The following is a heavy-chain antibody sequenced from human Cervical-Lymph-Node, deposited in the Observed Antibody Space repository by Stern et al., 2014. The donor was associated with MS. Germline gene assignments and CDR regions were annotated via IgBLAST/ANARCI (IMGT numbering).Heavy chain of an antibody. CDR3: ARDKMHAFDY. D-gene: IGHD2-8*01. J-gene: IGHJ4*02. CDR2: ISANSGNT. Sequence: VQLVQSGTEVKKPGASVLVSCKASGYTFTTYGITWVRQAPGQGLKWMGWISANSGNTKYAQKFKDRVTMTRDPTTGTAYMEVRSLRSEDTAVYYCARDKMHAFDYWGQGTQVTVPS. CDR1: GYTFTTYG. V-gene: IGHV1-18*01.